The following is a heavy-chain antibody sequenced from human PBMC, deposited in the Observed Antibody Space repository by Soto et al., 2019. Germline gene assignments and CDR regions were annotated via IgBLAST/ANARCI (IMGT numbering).Heavy chain of an antibody. J-gene: IGHJ3*02. CDR1: SDSISANNW. D-gene: IGHD6-25*01. V-gene: IGHV4-4*02. CDR2: IYHTGST. CDR3: ARTHGYFDAFDI. Sequence: QVQLQESGPGLVKPSETLSLTCAVSSDSISANNWWSWVRQPPGKGLEWAGEIYHTGSTNYNPSLKSRVTISVDNSNNQFSLKLSSVTAADTAVYYCARTHGYFDAFDIWGQGTMVTVSS.